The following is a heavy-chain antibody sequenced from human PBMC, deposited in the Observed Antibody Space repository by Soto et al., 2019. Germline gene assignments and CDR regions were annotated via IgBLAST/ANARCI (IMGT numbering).Heavy chain of an antibody. CDR2: ISQSGNT. Sequence: SETLSLTCSIYSGSLSGYYWSWIRQPPGKGLEWIGEISQSGNTNYSPSLKSRVSISIDTSKKQFSLNLASVSAADTAVYDCARAPKVSGSSQTRPDFWFQGTLVTFS. J-gene: IGHJ4*02. V-gene: IGHV4-34*01. D-gene: IGHD6-6*01. CDR3: ARAPKVSGSSQTRPDF. CDR1: SGSLSGYY.